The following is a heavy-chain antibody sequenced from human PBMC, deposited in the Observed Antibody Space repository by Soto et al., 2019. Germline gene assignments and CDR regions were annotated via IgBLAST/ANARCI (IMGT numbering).Heavy chain of an antibody. D-gene: IGHD2-2*01. CDR1: GYTFTGYY. V-gene: IGHV1-2*04. J-gene: IGHJ6*04. CDR3: ATSRCSSTSCYRPTYYYYGMDV. Sequence: ASVKVSCKASGYTFTGYYMHWVRQAPGQGLEWMGWINPNSGGTNYAQKFQGWVTMTRDTSISTAYMELSRLRSDDTAVYYCATSRCSSTSCYRPTYYYYGMDVWDKGTTVTVSS. CDR2: INPNSGGT.